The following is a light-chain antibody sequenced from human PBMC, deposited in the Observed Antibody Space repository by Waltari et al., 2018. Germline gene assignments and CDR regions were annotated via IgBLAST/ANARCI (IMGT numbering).Light chain of an antibody. J-gene: IGLJ2*01. V-gene: IGLV2-14*01. CDR1: NTDVGAYNY. Sequence: QSALTHPASVSGSPGQSITISCTGTNTDVGAYNYVSCVQQHPGKAPKLILYEVSNRPSGVSNRFSGSKSANTASLTSSGLQAEDEADYYCNSYTSSSSLDGSVVFGGGTKVTVL. CDR3: NSYTSSSSLDGSVV. CDR2: EVS.